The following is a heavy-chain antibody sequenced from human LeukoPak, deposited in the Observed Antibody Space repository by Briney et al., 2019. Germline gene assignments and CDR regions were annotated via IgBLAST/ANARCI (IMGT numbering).Heavy chain of an antibody. CDR3: ARFRFGYYDNSAPP. D-gene: IGHD3-22*01. Sequence: AGGSLRLSCAASGFTFDDYGMSWVRQAPGKGLEWVSGINWNGGSTGYADSVKGRFTISRDNAKNSLYLQMNSLRAEDTAVYYCARFRFGYYDNSAPPWGQGTLVTVSS. CDR2: INWNGGST. CDR1: GFTFDDYG. V-gene: IGHV3-20*04. J-gene: IGHJ5*02.